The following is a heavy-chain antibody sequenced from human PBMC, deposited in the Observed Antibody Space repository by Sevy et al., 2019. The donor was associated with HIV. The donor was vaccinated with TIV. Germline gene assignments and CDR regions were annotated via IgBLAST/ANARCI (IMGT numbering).Heavy chain of an antibody. CDR2: IYHTGST. CDR3: ARGGETPRGFDP. V-gene: IGHV4-4*02. J-gene: IGHJ5*02. D-gene: IGHD3-16*01. CDR1: GVPIRSVNW. Sequence: SETLSLTCAVSGVPIRSVNWWHWVRQPPGKGLEWIGEIYHTGSTNYNPSLKSRVTISVDNSKNQFSLNLRSVTAADTAVYYCARGGETPRGFDPWGQGSLVTVSS.